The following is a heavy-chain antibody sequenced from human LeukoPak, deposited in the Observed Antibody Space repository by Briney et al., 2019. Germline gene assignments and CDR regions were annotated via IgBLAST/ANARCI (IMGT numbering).Heavy chain of an antibody. V-gene: IGHV3-30*18. J-gene: IGHJ4*02. CDR2: ISYDGSNK. D-gene: IGHD6-19*01. CDR3: AKETGSSGWFDY. Sequence: GGSLRLSCAASGFTFSSYGMHWVRQAPGKGLEWVAVISYDGSNKYYADSVKGRFTISRDNSKNTLYLQMNSLRAEDTAVYYCAKETGSSGWFDYWGQGTLVTVSP. CDR1: GFTFSSYG.